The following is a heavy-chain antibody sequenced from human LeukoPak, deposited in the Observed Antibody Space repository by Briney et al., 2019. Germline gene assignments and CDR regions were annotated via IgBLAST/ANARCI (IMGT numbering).Heavy chain of an antibody. CDR1: GFTFRSYA. CDR3: ARIYYEPTYDYYFDC. J-gene: IGHJ4*02. D-gene: IGHD1-26*01. CDR2: ISGSGGST. V-gene: IGHV3-23*01. Sequence: GGSLRLSCAASGFTFRSYAMSWVSQAPGKGLEWVSAISGSGGSTYYADSVRGRFTISRDNSKNTLYLHMNSLRAEDTALYYCARIYYEPTYDYYFDCWGQGTLVTVSS.